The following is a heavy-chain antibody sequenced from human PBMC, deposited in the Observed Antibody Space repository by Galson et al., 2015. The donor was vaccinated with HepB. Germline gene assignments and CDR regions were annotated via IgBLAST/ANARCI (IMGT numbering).Heavy chain of an antibody. CDR1: GFTFSDYY. V-gene: IGHV3-11*01. J-gene: IGHJ4*02. CDR2: ISSSGSTI. D-gene: IGHD5-12*01. Sequence: SLRLSCAASGFTFSDYYMSWIRQAPGKGLEWVSYISSSGSTIYYADSVKGRFTISRDNAKNSLYLQMNSLRAEDTAVYYCARDPRGVATSLLGTFDYWGQGTLVTVSS. CDR3: ARDPRGVATSLLGTFDY.